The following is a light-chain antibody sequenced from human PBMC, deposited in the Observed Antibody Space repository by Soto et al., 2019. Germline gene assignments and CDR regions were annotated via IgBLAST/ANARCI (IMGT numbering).Light chain of an antibody. Sequence: EILLTQSPGTLSLSPGERATLSCRASQSVSNNYLAWYQQKPGEAPRLLIYAASNSDTGIPDRFSGSGSGTDFPPTISSLEPEDFAVYYCQHRSNWLITFGQGTRLEI. CDR2: AAS. J-gene: IGKJ5*01. CDR3: QHRSNWLIT. V-gene: IGKV3D-20*02. CDR1: QSVSNNY.